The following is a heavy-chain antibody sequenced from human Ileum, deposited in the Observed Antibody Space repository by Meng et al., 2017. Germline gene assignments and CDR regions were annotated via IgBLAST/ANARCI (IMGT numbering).Heavy chain of an antibody. CDR3: ANQKLTVSYFDY. J-gene: IGHJ4*02. CDR1: GFTFSSYA. Sequence: ETLSLTCAASGFTFSSYAMSWVRQAPGKGLEWVSVSSGSGSSTYSIDSVRGRFTISRDNSRNTLYLQMNSQRAEDTAVYYCANQKLTVSYFDYWGQGTLVTVSS. D-gene: IGHD4-17*01. CDR2: SSGSGSST. V-gene: IGHV3-23*01.